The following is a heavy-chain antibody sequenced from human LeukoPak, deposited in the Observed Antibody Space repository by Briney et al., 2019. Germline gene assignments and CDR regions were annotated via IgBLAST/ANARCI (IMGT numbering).Heavy chain of an antibody. CDR1: GFTFSSYE. D-gene: IGHD3-10*02. J-gene: IGHJ6*04. V-gene: IGHV3-48*03. CDR3: AERDITMIGGV. CDR2: ISSSGSNI. Sequence: PGGSLRLSCAASGFTFSSYEMNWVRQAPGKGLEWVSYISSSGSNIYYADSVKGRFTIPRDNAKNSLYLQMNSLRSEDTAVYYCAERDITMIGGVWGKGTTVTISS.